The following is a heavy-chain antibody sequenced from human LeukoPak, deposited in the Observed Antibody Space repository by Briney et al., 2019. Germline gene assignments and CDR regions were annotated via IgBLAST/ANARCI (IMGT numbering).Heavy chain of an antibody. D-gene: IGHD2-15*01. Sequence: ASVKVSCKASGYTLTSYYVQWVRQAPGQGLEGRGIINARGSSTTYAQKFQGRVTMTRDMSTSTVYMELSSLRSEDTAVYYCAYSLSDTFDIWGQGTMVTVSS. CDR1: GYTLTSYY. V-gene: IGHV1-46*01. J-gene: IGHJ3*02. CDR2: INARGSST. CDR3: AYSLSDTFDI.